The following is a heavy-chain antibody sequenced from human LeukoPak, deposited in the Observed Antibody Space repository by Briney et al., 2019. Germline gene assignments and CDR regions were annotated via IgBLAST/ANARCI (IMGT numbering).Heavy chain of an antibody. D-gene: IGHD2-8*02. Sequence: SETLSLTCTVSGGSISISSHYWGWIRQPPGKGLEWIGSIYYSGSTYYAPSLKSRVTISIDTSKNQFSLKLSSVTAADTAVYYCARLPTDLLAFDYWGQGTLVTVSS. J-gene: IGHJ4*02. CDR2: IYYSGST. CDR1: GGSISISSHY. CDR3: ARLPTDLLAFDY. V-gene: IGHV4-39*01.